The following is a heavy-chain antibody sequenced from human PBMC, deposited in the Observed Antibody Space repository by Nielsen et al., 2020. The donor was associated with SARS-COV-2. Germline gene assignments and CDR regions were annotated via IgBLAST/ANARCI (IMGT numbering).Heavy chain of an antibody. CDR2: INHSGST. CDR1: GGSFSGYY. CDR3: ARSPISPVDTAMVD. J-gene: IGHJ4*02. D-gene: IGHD5-18*01. V-gene: IGHV4-34*01. Sequence: SETLSLTCAVYGGSFSGYYWSWIRQPPGKGLEWIGEINHSGSTNYNPSLKSRVTISVDTSKNQFSLKLSSVTAADTAVYYCARSPISPVDTAMVDWGQGTLVTVSS.